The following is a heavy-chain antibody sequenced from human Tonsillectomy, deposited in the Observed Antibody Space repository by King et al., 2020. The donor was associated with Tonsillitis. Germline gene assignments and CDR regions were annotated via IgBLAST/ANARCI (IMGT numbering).Heavy chain of an antibody. CDR1: GGSISSSSYY. CDR3: ARHSSSWYYYFEY. CDR2: IYYSGST. Sequence: QLQESGPGLVKPSETLSLTCTVSGGSISSSSYYWGWIRQPPGKGLEWIGSIYYSGSTYYNPSLKSRVTISVDTSKNQFSLKLSSVTAAVTAVYYCARHSSSWYYYFEYWGQGTLVTVSS. V-gene: IGHV4-39*07. D-gene: IGHD6-13*01. J-gene: IGHJ4*02.